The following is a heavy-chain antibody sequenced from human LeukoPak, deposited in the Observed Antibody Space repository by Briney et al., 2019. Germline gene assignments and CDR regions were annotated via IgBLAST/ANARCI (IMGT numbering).Heavy chain of an antibody. CDR2: IYTSGST. Sequence: PSETLSLTCTVSGGSISSGSYYWSWIRQPAGKGLEWIGRIYTSGSTNYNPSLKSRVTISVDTSKNQFSLKLSPVTAAEEAVYYCAREPPSFGVVIIVWGQGTLVTVSS. CDR1: GGSISSGSYY. J-gene: IGHJ4*02. D-gene: IGHD3-3*01. CDR3: AREPPSFGVVIIV. V-gene: IGHV4-61*02.